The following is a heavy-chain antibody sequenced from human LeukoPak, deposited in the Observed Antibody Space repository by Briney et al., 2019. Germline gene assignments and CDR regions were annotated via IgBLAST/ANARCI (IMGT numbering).Heavy chain of an antibody. J-gene: IGHJ4*02. CDR2: INPKSGGT. Sequence: EASVKVSCKASGYTFTDFYINWVRQAPGQGLEWMGWINPKSGGTNFAQKFQGRVTMSRDTSISTAYMELRRLRSDDTAVYYCARFRYYGSGPPVDYWGQGTLVTVSS. D-gene: IGHD3-10*01. V-gene: IGHV1-2*02. CDR3: ARFRYYGSGPPVDY. CDR1: GYTFTDFY.